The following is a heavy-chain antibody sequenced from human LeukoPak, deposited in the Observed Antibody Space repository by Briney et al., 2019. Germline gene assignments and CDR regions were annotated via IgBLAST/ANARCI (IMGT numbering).Heavy chain of an antibody. CDR2: INHSGST. CDR3: ARHYDSIAAAGTSSFDY. D-gene: IGHD6-13*01. CDR1: GYSISSGYY. Sequence: SETLSLTCAVSGYSISSGYYWGWIRPPPGKGLEWIGSINHSGSTYYNPSLKSRVTISVDTSKNQFSLKLSSVTAADTAVYYCARHYDSIAAAGTSSFDYWGQGTLVTVSS. J-gene: IGHJ4*02. V-gene: IGHV4-38-2*01.